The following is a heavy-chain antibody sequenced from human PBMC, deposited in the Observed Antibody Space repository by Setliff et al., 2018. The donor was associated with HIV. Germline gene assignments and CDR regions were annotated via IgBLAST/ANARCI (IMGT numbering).Heavy chain of an antibody. CDR1: GGTFSSYA. Sequence: ASVKVSCKASGGTFSSYAITWVRQAPGQGLEWMGIINPSGGSSTYAQKFQGRVAMTRDTSTSTVYMELSSLRSEDTAVYYCARDRVRITIFGANDAFDIWGQGTMVTVS. V-gene: IGHV1-46*01. CDR3: ARDRVRITIFGANDAFDI. J-gene: IGHJ3*02. D-gene: IGHD3-3*01. CDR2: INPSGGSS.